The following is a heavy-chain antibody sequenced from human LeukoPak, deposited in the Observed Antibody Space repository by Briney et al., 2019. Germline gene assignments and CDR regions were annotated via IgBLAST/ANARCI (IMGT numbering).Heavy chain of an antibody. CDR2: IYYSGST. CDR3: ARDHTGPIDY. Sequence: SETLSLTCTVSGGSISSGGYYWSWIRQHPGKGLEWIGYIYYSGSTYCNPSLKSRVTISVDTSKNQFSLKLSSVTAADTAVYYCARDHTGPIDYWGQGTLVTVSS. J-gene: IGHJ4*02. V-gene: IGHV4-31*03. CDR1: GGSISSGGYY. D-gene: IGHD4-17*01.